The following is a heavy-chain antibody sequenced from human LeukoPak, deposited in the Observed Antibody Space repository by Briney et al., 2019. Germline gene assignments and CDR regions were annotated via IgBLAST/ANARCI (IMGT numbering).Heavy chain of an antibody. CDR3: ARAPGGWYGMDV. D-gene: IGHD6-19*01. CDR2: IESDGSST. CDR1: GFTFNSYL. J-gene: IGHJ6*02. Sequence: GGSLRLSCAASGFTFNSYLMHWVRQAPGKGLVWVSRIESDGSSTTYAASVKGRFTISRDNAKNTLFLQMDSLRADDTAVYYCARAPGGWYGMDVWGQGTTVTVSS. V-gene: IGHV3-74*01.